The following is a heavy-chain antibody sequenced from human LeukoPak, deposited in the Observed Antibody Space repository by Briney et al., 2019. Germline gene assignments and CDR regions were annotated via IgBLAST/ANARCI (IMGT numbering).Heavy chain of an antibody. CDR1: GFTFPRHG. V-gene: IGHV3-23*01. Sequence: QSGGSLRLSCAASGFTFPRHGINWVRQAPGKGLEWVSGISPSGSILYYADSVKGRFTVSRDNARNSLYLQMNSLSPEDTAVYYCARVKQRLVRLLGRDTTYNYYYYMDVWGKGTTVTVSS. CDR3: ARVKQRLVRLLGRDTTYNYYYYMDV. CDR2: ISPSGSIL. D-gene: IGHD6-13*01. J-gene: IGHJ6*03.